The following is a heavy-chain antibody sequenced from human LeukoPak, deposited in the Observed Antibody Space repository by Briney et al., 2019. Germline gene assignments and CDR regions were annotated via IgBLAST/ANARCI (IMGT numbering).Heavy chain of an antibody. Sequence: GGSLRLSCAASGFTFSSYWMSWVRQAPGKGLEWVANINQDGSGKYYVVSVKGRFTISRDNAKNSLYLQMNSMKAEDTAVYYCARPRYGSGSYYNENAFNIWSQGTMVTVSS. CDR3: ARPRYGSGSYYNENAFNI. D-gene: IGHD3-10*01. CDR2: INQDGSGK. J-gene: IGHJ3*02. V-gene: IGHV3-7*01. CDR1: GFTFSSYW.